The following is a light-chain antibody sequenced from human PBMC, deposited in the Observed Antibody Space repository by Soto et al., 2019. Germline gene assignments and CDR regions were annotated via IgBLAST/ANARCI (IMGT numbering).Light chain of an antibody. CDR3: RQRSNWPIT. V-gene: IGKV3-11*01. CDR2: DAA. Sequence: IVLTQSPATLSLSPGERATLSCRPTQTVSSYSAGYQQKPGRAPTRLIYDAAYRATASIARLSGSGSWTDFTLPIISIVPEDFVVYYCRQRSNWPITFGQGTRLEIK. CDR1: QTVSSY. J-gene: IGKJ5*01.